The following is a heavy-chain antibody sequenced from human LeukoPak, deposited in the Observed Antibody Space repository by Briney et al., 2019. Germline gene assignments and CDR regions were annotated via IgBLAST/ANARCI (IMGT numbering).Heavy chain of an antibody. CDR2: INSDGSST. Sequence: PGGSLRLSCAASGFTFSSYWMHWVRQAPGKGLVWVSRINSDGSSTSYADSVKGRFTISGDNAKNTLYLQMNSLRAEDTAVYYCARFGYYYGSGRGQQTGDYWGQGTLVTVSS. J-gene: IGHJ4*02. CDR1: GFTFSSYW. V-gene: IGHV3-74*01. D-gene: IGHD3-10*01. CDR3: ARFGYYYGSGRGQQTGDY.